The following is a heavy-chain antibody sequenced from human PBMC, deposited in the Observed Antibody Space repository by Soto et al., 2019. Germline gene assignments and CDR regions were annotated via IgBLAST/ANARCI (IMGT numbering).Heavy chain of an antibody. D-gene: IGHD5-12*01. CDR1: GDSISSGGYY. J-gene: IGHJ6*02. V-gene: IGHV4-39*01. CDR2: IYYSGNT. Sequence: QLQLQESGPGLVKPSETLSLTCTVSGDSISSGGYYWGWIRQPPGKGLEWIGSIYYSGNTFYNPSPEGRVTISRDRSRNQFSLRLNSVPAADTAVYYCVSRLGYGYAMDVWGQGTTVTVSS. CDR3: VSRLGYGYAMDV.